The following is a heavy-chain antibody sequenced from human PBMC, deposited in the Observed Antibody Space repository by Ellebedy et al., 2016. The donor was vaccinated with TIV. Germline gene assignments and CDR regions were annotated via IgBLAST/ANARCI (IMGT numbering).Heavy chain of an antibody. J-gene: IGHJ4*02. CDR3: IADPNWTDY. V-gene: IGHV3-15*07. CDR1: GFPFNNAW. Sequence: PGGSLRLSCAASGFPFNNAWMNWVRQAPGKGPEWVGLIKSKTDGGTTDYAAPVKGRFTISRDDSKNTLYLQMNTLKIEDTALYYCIADPNWTDYWGQGTLVTVSS. CDR2: IKSKTDGGTT. D-gene: IGHD1-20*01.